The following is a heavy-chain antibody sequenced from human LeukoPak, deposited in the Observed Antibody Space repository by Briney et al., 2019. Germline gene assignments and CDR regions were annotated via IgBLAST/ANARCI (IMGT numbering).Heavy chain of an antibody. D-gene: IGHD3-10*01. Sequence: SVKVSCKASGGTFSSYDISWVRQAPGQGLEWMGGIIPIFGTANYAQKFQGRVTITADESTSTAYMELSSLRSEDTAVYYCARDQYDYGSDPYYFDYWGQGTLVTVSS. CDR2: IIPIFGTA. CDR3: ARDQYDYGSDPYYFDY. J-gene: IGHJ4*02. V-gene: IGHV1-69*01. CDR1: GGTFSSYD.